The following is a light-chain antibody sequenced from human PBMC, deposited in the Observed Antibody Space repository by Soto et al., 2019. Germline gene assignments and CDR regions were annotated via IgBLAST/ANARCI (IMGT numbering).Light chain of an antibody. CDR2: DAS. J-gene: IGKJ1*01. CDR3: QQHYNWPRT. V-gene: IGKV3-11*01. Sequence: EIVMTQSPSTLSVSPGERATLSCRASQSVSSYLAWYQQKPGQAPRLLIYDASNRATGIPARFSGSGSGTDFTLTISSLEPEDFAVYYCQQHYNWPRTFGQGTKVDIK. CDR1: QSVSSY.